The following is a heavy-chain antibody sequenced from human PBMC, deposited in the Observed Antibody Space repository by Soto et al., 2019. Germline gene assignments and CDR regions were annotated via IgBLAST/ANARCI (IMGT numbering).Heavy chain of an antibody. CDR3: SHTWV. D-gene: IGHD1-26*01. CDR2: VNEDGTEK. V-gene: IGHV3-7*01. J-gene: IGHJ4*02. Sequence: EVQMVESGGGLVQPGGSLRLSCAASGFSVSTYWMYWVRKAPGKGLEWVANVNEDGTEKNYVEYVKGRFTISRDNAKNSLYLQMNSLRAEDTAVYYWSHTWVGGKATMVTVSS. CDR1: GFSVSTYW.